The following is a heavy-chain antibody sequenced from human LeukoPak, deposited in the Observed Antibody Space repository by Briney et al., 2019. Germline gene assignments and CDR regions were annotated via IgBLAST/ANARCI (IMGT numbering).Heavy chain of an antibody. CDR2: INHSGST. J-gene: IGHJ4*02. CDR1: GGSFSGYY. CDR3: ARVDGFFSYYFDY. D-gene: IGHD3-3*01. V-gene: IGHV4-34*01. Sequence: KPSETLSLTCAVYGGSFSGYYWSWIRQPPGKGLEWIGEINHSGSTNYNPSLKSRVTIYVDMSKNQFSLKLSSVTAADTAVYYCARVDGFFSYYFDYWGQGTLVTVSS.